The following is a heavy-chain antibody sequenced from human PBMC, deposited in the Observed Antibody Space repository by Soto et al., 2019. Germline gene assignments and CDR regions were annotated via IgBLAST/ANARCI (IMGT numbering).Heavy chain of an antibody. CDR2: IYHSGST. V-gene: IGHV4-30-2*01. Sequence: SETLSLTCAVSGGSISSGGYSWSWIRQPPGKGLEWIGYIYHSGSTYYNPSLKSRVTISVDRSKNQFSLKLSSVTAADTAVYYCARVIAVERPQTFYYYYGMDVWGQGTTVTVSS. D-gene: IGHD6-19*01. CDR1: GGSISSGGYS. J-gene: IGHJ6*02. CDR3: ARVIAVERPQTFYYYYGMDV.